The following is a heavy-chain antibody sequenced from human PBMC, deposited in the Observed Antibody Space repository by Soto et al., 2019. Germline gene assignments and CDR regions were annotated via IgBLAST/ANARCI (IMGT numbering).Heavy chain of an antibody. CDR3: TRSLYSSSWYAGS. V-gene: IGHV4-38-2*01. D-gene: IGHD6-13*01. CDR2: VYHSGTT. J-gene: IGHJ4*02. CDR1: GYCISSASY. Sequence: SETRPLTCGVSGYCISSASYWGWLRQPPGKGLEWIGSVYHSGTTYYNPSLKSRVTISLDTSKNQFSLRSTSVTAADTAMHFCTRSLYSSSWYAGSWGQGTLVTVSS.